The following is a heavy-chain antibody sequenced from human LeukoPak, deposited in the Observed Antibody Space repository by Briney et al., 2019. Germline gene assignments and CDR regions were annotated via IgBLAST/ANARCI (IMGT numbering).Heavy chain of an antibody. CDR1: GFTFDDYG. J-gene: IGHJ4*02. CDR3: AKDRHFHSTGLFDF. CDR2: INWNGRNV. Sequence: GGSLRLSCATSGFTFDDYGMNWVRQGPGKGLEWVSNINWNGRNVDYADSVKGRFTISRDKAKNSLNLQMNSLRAEDTAVYYCAKDRHFHSTGLFDFWGQGTLVTVSS. V-gene: IGHV3-20*04. D-gene: IGHD2-8*02.